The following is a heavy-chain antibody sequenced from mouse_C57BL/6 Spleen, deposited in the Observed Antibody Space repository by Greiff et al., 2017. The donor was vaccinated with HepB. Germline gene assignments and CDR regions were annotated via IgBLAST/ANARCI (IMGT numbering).Heavy chain of an antibody. CDR2: ISSGSSTI. Sequence: EVMLVESGGGLVKPGGSLKLSCAASGFTFSDYGMHWVRQAPEKGLEWVAYISSGSSTIYYADTVKGRFTISRDTAKNTLFLQMTSLRSEDTAMYYVARRGDGNGGGYYAMDYWGQGTSVTVSS. J-gene: IGHJ4*01. D-gene: IGHD2-1*01. CDR3: ARRGDGNGGGYYAMDY. V-gene: IGHV5-17*01. CDR1: GFTFSDYG.